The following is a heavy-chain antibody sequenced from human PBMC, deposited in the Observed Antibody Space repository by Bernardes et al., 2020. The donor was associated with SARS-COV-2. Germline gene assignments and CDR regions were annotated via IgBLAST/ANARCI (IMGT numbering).Heavy chain of an antibody. D-gene: IGHD2-15*01. CDR2: INPNSGGT. CDR3: ARLGYCSGGSCPRERTYYYYAMDV. CDR1: GYTFTGSY. Sequence: ASVKVSCKASGYTFTGSYMHWVRQAPGQGLDWMGWINPNSGGTNYAQKFQGRVTMTRDTSISTAYMELSRLRSDDTAVYFCARLGYCSGGSCPRERTYYYYAMDVWGQGTTVTVSS. J-gene: IGHJ6*02. V-gene: IGHV1-2*02.